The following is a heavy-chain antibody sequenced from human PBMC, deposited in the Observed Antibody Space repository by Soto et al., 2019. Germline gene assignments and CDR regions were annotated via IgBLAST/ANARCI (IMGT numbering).Heavy chain of an antibody. V-gene: IGHV4-28*03. CDR1: GYSISSSNW. CDR2: IYYSGST. CDR3: ARVEEYYYGMDV. J-gene: IGHJ6*02. Sequence: SEPLSLTCAVSGYSISSSNWWGWIRQPPGKGLEWIGHIYYSGSTYYNPSLKSRVTMSVDTSKNQFSLKLSSVTAVDTAVYYCARVEEYYYGMDVWGQGTTVTVS. D-gene: IGHD1-1*01.